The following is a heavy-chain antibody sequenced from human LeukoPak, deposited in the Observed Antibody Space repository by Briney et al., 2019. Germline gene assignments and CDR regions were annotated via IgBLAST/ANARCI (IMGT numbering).Heavy chain of an antibody. CDR3: ASSDDILTGYYKGLDC. V-gene: IGHV4-34*01. CDR2: INHSGST. Sequence: SETLPLTCAVYGGSFSGYYWSWIRQPPGKGLEWIGEINHSGSTKYNPSLKSRVTISVDTSKNQFSLELSSVTAADTAVYYCASSDDILTGYYKGLDCWGQGTLVTVSS. CDR1: GGSFSGYY. D-gene: IGHD3-9*01. J-gene: IGHJ4*02.